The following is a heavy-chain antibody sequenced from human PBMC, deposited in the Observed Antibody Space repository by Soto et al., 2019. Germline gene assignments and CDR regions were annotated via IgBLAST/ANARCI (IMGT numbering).Heavy chain of an antibody. V-gene: IGHV1-8*01. J-gene: IGHJ6*02. Sequence: QVHLVQSGAEVKQPGASVRVSCKASGYTFTNYDITWVRQATGQGLEWMGWMNPDSENTGSPQKFQGRVTMTVNTSINTAYMELTSLRYEDTVGYYCTMAQFEFGSYFDLDVWGQGTTVTVSS. CDR3: TMAQFEFGSYFDLDV. D-gene: IGHD3-10*01. CDR1: GYTFTNYD. CDR2: MNPDSENT.